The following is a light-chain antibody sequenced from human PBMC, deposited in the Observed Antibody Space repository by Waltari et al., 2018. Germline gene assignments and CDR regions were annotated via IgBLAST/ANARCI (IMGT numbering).Light chain of an antibody. CDR2: EVT. V-gene: IGLV2-8*01. Sequence: QSALTQPPSASGSPGQSVTISCTGTSSDVGGYNYVSWYQQHPGKAPKLIIYEVTKRPAGVPDRFSGSKAGNTASLTVSGRQTEDEADYSCISYAGSNTGVFGGGTKLTVL. CDR1: SSDVGGYNY. CDR3: ISYAGSNTGV. J-gene: IGLJ3*02.